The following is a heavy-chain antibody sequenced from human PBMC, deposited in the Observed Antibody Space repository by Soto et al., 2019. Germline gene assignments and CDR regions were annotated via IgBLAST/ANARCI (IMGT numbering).Heavy chain of an antibody. V-gene: IGHV3-30*18. CDR1: GFTFSSYG. J-gene: IGHJ6*04. Sequence: GGSLRLSCAASGFTFSSYGMHWVRQAPGKGLEWVAVISYDGSNKYYADSVKGRFTISRDNSKNTLYLQMNSLRAEDTAVYYCAKAEGSLYYYYGMDVWGKVTTVTVSS. CDR2: ISYDGSNK. CDR3: AKAEGSLYYYYGMDV.